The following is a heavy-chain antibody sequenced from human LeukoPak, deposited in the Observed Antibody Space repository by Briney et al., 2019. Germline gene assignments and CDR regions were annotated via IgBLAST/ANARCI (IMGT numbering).Heavy chain of an antibody. CDR2: ISSNSSYI. D-gene: IGHD2-15*01. J-gene: IGHJ3*02. Sequence: WGTLRLSCAASGFTFSSYSMNWGRHAPGNGLELVSSISSNSSYIYYADSVKGRFTISRDNAKNSLYLQMNSLRAEDTAVYYCARGPPVLGYCSGGNCYSDAFDIWGQGTMVTVSS. CDR1: GFTFSSYS. CDR3: ARGPPVLGYCSGGNCYSDAFDI. V-gene: IGHV3-21*01.